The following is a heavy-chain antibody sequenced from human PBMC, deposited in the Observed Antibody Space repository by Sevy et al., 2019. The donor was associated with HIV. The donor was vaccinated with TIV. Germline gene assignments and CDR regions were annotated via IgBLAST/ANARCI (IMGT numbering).Heavy chain of an antibody. V-gene: IGHV3-7*01. CDR2: IKQDGSEK. D-gene: IGHD3-9*01. Sequence: GGSLRLSCAASGFTFSSYWMSWVRQAPGKGLEWVANIKQDGSEKYYVDSVKGRFTISRDNAKNSLYLQMNSLRAEDTAVYYCARAGYDILTGYYRLGAFDIWGHGTMVTVSS. CDR3: ARAGYDILTGYYRLGAFDI. CDR1: GFTFSSYW. J-gene: IGHJ3*02.